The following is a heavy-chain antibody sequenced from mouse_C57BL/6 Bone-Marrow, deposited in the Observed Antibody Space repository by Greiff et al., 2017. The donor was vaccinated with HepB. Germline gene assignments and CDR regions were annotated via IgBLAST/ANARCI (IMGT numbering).Heavy chain of an antibody. D-gene: IGHD2-3*01. CDR2: IDPNSGGT. CDR1: GYTFPSYW. V-gene: IGHV1-72*01. J-gene: IGHJ2*01. CDR3: ARRDDGYSLFDY. Sequence: KESCKASGYTFPSYWMHWVKQRPGRGLEWIGRIDPNSGGTKYNEKFKSKATLTVDKPSSTAYMQLSSLTSEDSAVYYCARRDDGYSLFDYWGQGTTLTVSS.